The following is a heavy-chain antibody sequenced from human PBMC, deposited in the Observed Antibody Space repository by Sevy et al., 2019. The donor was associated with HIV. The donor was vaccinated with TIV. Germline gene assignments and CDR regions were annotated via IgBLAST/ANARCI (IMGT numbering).Heavy chain of an antibody. Sequence: ASVKVSCKPSGGTFSRYPFSWVRQAPGQGLEWMGGIIPIFGTTNYAQKFQGRVTITADESTSTAYMELSSLRSEDTAVYYCALAAQVTMKVAGGFFEYWGKGTLVTVSS. D-gene: IGHD3-22*01. CDR2: IIPIFGTT. CDR1: GGTFSRYP. CDR3: ALAAQVTMKVAGGFFEY. J-gene: IGHJ4*02. V-gene: IGHV1-69*13.